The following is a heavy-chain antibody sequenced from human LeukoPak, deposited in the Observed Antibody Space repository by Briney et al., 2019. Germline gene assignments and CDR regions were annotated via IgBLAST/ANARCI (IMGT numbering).Heavy chain of an antibody. D-gene: IGHD2-15*01. CDR1: GYTFTGYY. CDR2: INPNSGGT. CDR3: ASSSPVVAATLRAPYFDY. J-gene: IGHJ4*02. V-gene: IGHV1-2*02. Sequence: AASVKVSCKASGYTFTGYYMHWVRQAPGQGLEWMGWINPNSGGTNYAQKFQGRVTMTRDTSISTAYMELSRLRSDDTAVYYCASSSPVVAATLRAPYFDYWGQGTLVTVSS.